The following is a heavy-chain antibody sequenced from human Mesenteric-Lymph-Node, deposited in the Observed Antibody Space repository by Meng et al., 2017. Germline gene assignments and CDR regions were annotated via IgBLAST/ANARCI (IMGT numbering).Heavy chain of an antibody. CDR3: AKRMITMIVVVTTHYDAFDI. CDR1: GFTFSSYA. J-gene: IGHJ3*02. D-gene: IGHD3-22*01. Sequence: GSLKISCAASGFTFSSYAMSWVRQAPGKGLEWVSAISGSGGSTYYADSVKGRFTISRDNSKNTLYLQMNSLRAEDTAVYYCAKRMITMIVVVTTHYDAFDIWGQGTMVTVSS. V-gene: IGHV3-23*01. CDR2: ISGSGGST.